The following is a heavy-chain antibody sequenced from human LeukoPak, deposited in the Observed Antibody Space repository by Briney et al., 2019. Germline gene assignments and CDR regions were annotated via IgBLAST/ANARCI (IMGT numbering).Heavy chain of an antibody. CDR2: ITGNHGAT. CDR1: GFTFSSFA. CDR3: TKDPNGDYVGAFDP. J-gene: IGHJ5*02. Sequence: PGGSLRLSCAASGFTFSSFAMTWVRQAPGKALEWVSSITGNHGATYNIDSVEGRFTISRDNSQNTLYLQMNSLRAEDTAVYYCTKDPNGDYVGAFDPWGQGNLVTVS. D-gene: IGHD4-17*01. V-gene: IGHV3-23*01.